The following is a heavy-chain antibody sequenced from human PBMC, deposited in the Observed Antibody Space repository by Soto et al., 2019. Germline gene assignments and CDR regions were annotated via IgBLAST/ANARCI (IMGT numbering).Heavy chain of an antibody. CDR1: GYTFSNYG. J-gene: IGHJ4*02. CDR2: ISVYNYNT. Sequence: QVQLVQSGAEVKKPGASVKVSCKTSGYTFSNYGIAWVRQAPGQGLEWMGWISVYNYNTNYAQKLQGRVTMTRDISTSTAYMELRSLISDDTAVYYCARGGGYYGSGTYPFDYWGQGNLVTVSS. V-gene: IGHV1-18*01. CDR3: ARGGGYYGSGTYPFDY. D-gene: IGHD3-10*01.